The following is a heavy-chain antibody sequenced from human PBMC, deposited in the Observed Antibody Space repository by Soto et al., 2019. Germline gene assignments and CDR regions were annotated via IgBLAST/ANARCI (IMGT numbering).Heavy chain of an antibody. V-gene: IGHV3-23*01. J-gene: IGHJ4*02. D-gene: IGHD1-26*01. Sequence: EVRLLESGGALVQPGGSLRLSCAASGFSFSSYAMSWVRQAPGKGLEWVSGISDSGGTTYYADSVKGRFTISRDNSKNTLSLQMNSLRAEDTAVYYCANRWESFDYWGQGTLVTVSS. CDR3: ANRWESFDY. CDR1: GFSFSSYA. CDR2: ISDSGGTT.